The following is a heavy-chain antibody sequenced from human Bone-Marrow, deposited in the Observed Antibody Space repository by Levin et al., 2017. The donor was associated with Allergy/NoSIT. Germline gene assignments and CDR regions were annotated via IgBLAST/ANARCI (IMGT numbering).Heavy chain of an antibody. CDR3: ARGHSVLDTKYYYYYSHMDV. Sequence: HSQTLSLTCAVYGESFSGYYWTWIRPSPGKGLEWIGEINHYGTATYNPSLKSGVTISVDTSKNQFSLKLNSVTAADTAVYYCARGHSVLDTKYYYYYSHMDVWGRGTTVIVSS. CDR1: GESFSGYY. J-gene: IGHJ6*03. V-gene: IGHV4-34*01. D-gene: IGHD5/OR15-5a*01. CDR2: INHYGTA.